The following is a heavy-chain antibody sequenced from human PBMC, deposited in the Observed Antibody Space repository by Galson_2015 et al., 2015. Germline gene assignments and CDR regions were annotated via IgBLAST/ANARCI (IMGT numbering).Heavy chain of an antibody. CDR2: ISGSGGST. V-gene: IGHV3-23*01. CDR1: GFTFTSCA. J-gene: IGHJ4*02. D-gene: IGHD6-19*01. Sequence: SLRLSCAASGFTFTSCAMSWVRQAPGKGLEWVSDISGSGGSTNYADSVKGRLTISRDNSKNTLYLQMNSLRAEDTALYYCAISPFSSGWYYFDHWGQGTLVTVSS. CDR3: AISPFSSGWYYFDH.